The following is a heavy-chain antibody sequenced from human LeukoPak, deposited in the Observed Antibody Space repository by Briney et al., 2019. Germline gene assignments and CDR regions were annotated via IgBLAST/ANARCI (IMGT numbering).Heavy chain of an antibody. V-gene: IGHV3-30*02. J-gene: IGHJ4*02. Sequence: GGSLRLSCAASGFMFSSYGMHWVRQAPGKGLEWVAFIRYDGSNKYYADSVKGRFTISRDNSKNTLYLQMNSLRAEDTAVYYCARDNTMVRGVTILGGFDYWGQGTLVTVSS. D-gene: IGHD3-10*01. CDR3: ARDNTMVRGVTILGGFDY. CDR2: IRYDGSNK. CDR1: GFMFSSYG.